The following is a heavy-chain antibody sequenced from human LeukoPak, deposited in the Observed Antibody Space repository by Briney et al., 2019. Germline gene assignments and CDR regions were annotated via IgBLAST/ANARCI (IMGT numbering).Heavy chain of an antibody. CDR3: ARDRFGSGFSDY. J-gene: IGHJ4*02. V-gene: IGHV4-59*01. D-gene: IGHD6-19*01. CDR2: VYSSGST. CDR1: GGSISSYY. Sequence: SETLSLTCTVSGGSISSYYWSWIRQAPGKGLEWIGYVYSSGSTNYKPSLNRRVTISVDSSKNQFSLRLTSVTPADTAVYYCARDRFGSGFSDYWGQGTLVTVSS.